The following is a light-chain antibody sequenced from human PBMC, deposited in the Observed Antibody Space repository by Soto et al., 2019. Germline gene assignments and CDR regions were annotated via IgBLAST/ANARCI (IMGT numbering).Light chain of an antibody. Sequence: EIGLRQSPGTLSLSPGERASLSCRASQSISSSYLAWYQQKPGQAPRLLIYGASSRATGIPDRFSGSGSGTDFTLTISRLEPEDFAVYYCQQYGSSRTFGQRTKVDIK. J-gene: IGKJ1*01. CDR1: QSISSSY. CDR3: QQYGSSRT. CDR2: GAS. V-gene: IGKV3-20*01.